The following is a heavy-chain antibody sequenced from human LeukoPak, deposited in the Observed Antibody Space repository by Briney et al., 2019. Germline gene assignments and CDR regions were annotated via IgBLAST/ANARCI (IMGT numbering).Heavy chain of an antibody. Sequence: SETLSLTCTVSGGSISRYYWSWIRQSPGKGLEWIGYIYSTGSTNSNPSLKSRVTISVDTSKNQFSLKLSSVTAADTAVYYCARHVVYGSGFDYWGQGTLVTVSS. J-gene: IGHJ4*02. CDR1: GGSISRYY. CDR2: IYSTGST. V-gene: IGHV4-59*08. D-gene: IGHD3-10*01. CDR3: ARHVVYGSGFDY.